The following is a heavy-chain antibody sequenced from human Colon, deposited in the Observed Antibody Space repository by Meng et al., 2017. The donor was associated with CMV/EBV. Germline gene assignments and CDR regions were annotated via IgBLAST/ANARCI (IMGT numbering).Heavy chain of an antibody. J-gene: IGHJ5*02. CDR2: VSPSGGST. CDR3: AKVGVYYSTSSANL. Sequence: GESLKISCAASGLPFTTSAMSWVRQAPGKGLEWVSGVSPSGGSTYYADSVQGRFAISRDNSNNTLYLQMNSLRAEDTAIYYCAKVGVYYSTSSANLWGLGTVVTVSS. D-gene: IGHD3-10*01. V-gene: IGHV3-23*01. CDR1: GLPFTTSA.